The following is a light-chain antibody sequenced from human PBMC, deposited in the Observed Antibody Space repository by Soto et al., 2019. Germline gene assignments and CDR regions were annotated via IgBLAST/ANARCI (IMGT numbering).Light chain of an antibody. Sequence: DIQMTQSPSTLSASVGDRVTITCRASQSFSSWLAWYQQKPGKAPKLLIYDASNLESGVPSRFSGSASGTEFTLTISSLQPDDFATYYCQRYYSYPETFGQGTKVEIK. CDR1: QSFSSW. J-gene: IGKJ1*01. V-gene: IGKV1-5*01. CDR3: QRYYSYPET. CDR2: DAS.